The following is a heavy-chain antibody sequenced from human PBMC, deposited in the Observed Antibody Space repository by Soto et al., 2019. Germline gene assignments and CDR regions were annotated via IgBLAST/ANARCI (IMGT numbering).Heavy chain of an antibody. V-gene: IGHV4-59*01. CDR2: IYYSGST. CDR3: ARGIGYYLDRLQQFDY. J-gene: IGHJ4*02. Sequence: QVQLQESGPGLVKPSETLSLTCTVSGGSISSYYWSWIRQPPGKGLEWIGYIYYSGSTNYNPSLKRRVSISVDTSKNPFSPKLSSVTAAGTAVYYCARGIGYYLDRLQQFDYWGQGTLVTVSS. CDR1: GGSISSYY. D-gene: IGHD3-10*01.